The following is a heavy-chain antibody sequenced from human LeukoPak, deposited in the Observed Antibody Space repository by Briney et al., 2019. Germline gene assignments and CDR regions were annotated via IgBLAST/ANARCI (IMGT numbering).Heavy chain of an antibody. V-gene: IGHV1-3*01. D-gene: IGHD2-2*01. CDR2: XXAGNGNT. CDR3: ARSIVPAAINYYYYGMDV. J-gene: IGHJ6*02. Sequence: QAPGQRLEXMGXXXAGNGNTKYSQKFQGRVTITRDTSASTAYMELSSLRSEDTAVYYCARSIVPAAINYYYYGMDVWGQGTTVTVSS.